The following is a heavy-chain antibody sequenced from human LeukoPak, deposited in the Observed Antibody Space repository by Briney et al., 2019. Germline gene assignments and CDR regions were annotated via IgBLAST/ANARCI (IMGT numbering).Heavy chain of an antibody. V-gene: IGHV1-18*01. Sequence: ASVKVSYKASGYTFTSYGISWVRQAPGQGLEWIGWISAYNGNTNYAQKLQGRVTMTTDTSTSTAYMELRSLRSDDTAVYYCARTVAVAGQYYFDYWGQGTLVTVSS. CDR3: ARTVAVAGQYYFDY. CDR1: GYTFTSYG. D-gene: IGHD6-19*01. J-gene: IGHJ4*02. CDR2: ISAYNGNT.